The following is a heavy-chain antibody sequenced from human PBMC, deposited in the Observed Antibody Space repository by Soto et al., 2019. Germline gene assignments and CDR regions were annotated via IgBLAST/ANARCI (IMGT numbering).Heavy chain of an antibody. CDR1: GGSISSYY. V-gene: IGHV4-59*01. CDR3: ARDRRYGDYDN. J-gene: IGHJ4*02. CDR2: IYYSGST. Sequence: PSETLSLTCTVSGGSISSYYWSWIRQPPGKGLEWIGYIYYSGSTNYNPSLKSRVTISVDTSKNQFSLKLSSVTAADTAVYYCARDRRYGDYDNWGQGTLVTVSA. D-gene: IGHD4-17*01.